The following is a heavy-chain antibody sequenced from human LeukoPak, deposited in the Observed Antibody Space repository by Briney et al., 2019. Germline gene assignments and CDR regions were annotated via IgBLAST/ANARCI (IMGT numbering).Heavy chain of an antibody. D-gene: IGHD5-18*01. J-gene: IGHJ4*02. V-gene: IGHV4-59*12. CDR3: ARGRRYSYGSSTNFDY. Sequence: SETLSLTCTVSGGSISSYYWSWIRQPPGKGLEWIGYIYYSGSTNYNPSLKSRVTISVDTSKNQFSLKLSSVTAADTAAYYCARGRRYSYGSSTNFDYWGQGTLVTVSS. CDR1: GGSISSYY. CDR2: IYYSGST.